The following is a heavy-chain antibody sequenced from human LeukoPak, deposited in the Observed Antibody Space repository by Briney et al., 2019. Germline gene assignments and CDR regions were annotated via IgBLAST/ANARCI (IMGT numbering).Heavy chain of an antibody. Sequence: GRSLRLSCAASGFTFDDYAMHWVRQAPGKGLEWVSGISWNSGSIGYADSVKGRFTISRDNAKNSLYLQMNSLRAEDTALYYCAKVRGSGSNYFDYWGQGTLVTVSS. CDR3: AKVRGSGSNYFDY. CDR1: GFTFDDYA. V-gene: IGHV3-9*01. J-gene: IGHJ4*02. CDR2: ISWNSGSI. D-gene: IGHD1-26*01.